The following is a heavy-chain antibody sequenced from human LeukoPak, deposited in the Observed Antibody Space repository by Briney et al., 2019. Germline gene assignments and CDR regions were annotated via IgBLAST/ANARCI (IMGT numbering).Heavy chain of an antibody. CDR2: IGGDSDNR. CDR3: AIAYESGSFYRAFAY. D-gene: IGHD3-10*01. J-gene: IGHJ4*02. V-gene: IGHV3-43*02. Sequence: PGGSLRLSCAASGFNVAAYAMYRVRQLPGKSLEWVSLIGGDSDNRYSAASVKGRFTISRDNSKNSLYLQMNSLTTEDTALYYCAIAYESGSFYRAFAYWGQGALVTVSS. CDR1: GFNVAAYA.